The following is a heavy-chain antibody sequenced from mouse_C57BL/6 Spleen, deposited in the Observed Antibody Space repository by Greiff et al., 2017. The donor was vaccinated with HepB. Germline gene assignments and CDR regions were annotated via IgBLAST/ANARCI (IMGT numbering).Heavy chain of an antibody. CDR3: ARRDYYGSSPFDY. Sequence: QVQLQQSGAELVKPGASVKISCKASGYSFSSYWMNWVKQRPGKGLEWIGQIYPGDGDTNYNEKFKGKATLTADKSSSTAYMQLSSLTSEDSAVYFCARRDYYGSSPFDYWGQGTTLTVSS. V-gene: IGHV1-80*01. CDR2: IYPGDGDT. J-gene: IGHJ2*01. D-gene: IGHD1-1*01. CDR1: GYSFSSYW.